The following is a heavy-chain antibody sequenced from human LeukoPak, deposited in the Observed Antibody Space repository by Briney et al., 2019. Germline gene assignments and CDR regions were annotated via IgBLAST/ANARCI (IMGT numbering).Heavy chain of an antibody. CDR1: GGSISSSSYY. J-gene: IGHJ5*02. V-gene: IGHV4-61*02. Sequence: PSETLSLTCTVSGGSISSSSYYWSWIRQPAGKGLEWIGRIYTSGSTNYNPSLKSRVTISVDTSKNQFSLKLSSVTAADTAVYYCARESKLLWFGELLWFDPWGQGTLVTVSS. CDR2: IYTSGST. CDR3: ARESKLLWFGELLWFDP. D-gene: IGHD3-10*01.